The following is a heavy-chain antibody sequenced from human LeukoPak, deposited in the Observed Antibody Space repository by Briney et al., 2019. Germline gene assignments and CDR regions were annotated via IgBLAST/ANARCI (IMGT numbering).Heavy chain of an antibody. Sequence: SETLSLTCTVSGASISSYYWSWIRQPPGKGLEWIGYLYNTRNTYYNPSLKSRVTISVDTSKNQFSLKLNSVTAADTAVYYCARVTGYMIEDYFDYWGQGILVTVSS. CDR1: GASISSYY. CDR2: LYNTRNT. J-gene: IGHJ4*02. V-gene: IGHV4-59*01. CDR3: ARVTGYMIEDYFDY. D-gene: IGHD3-9*01.